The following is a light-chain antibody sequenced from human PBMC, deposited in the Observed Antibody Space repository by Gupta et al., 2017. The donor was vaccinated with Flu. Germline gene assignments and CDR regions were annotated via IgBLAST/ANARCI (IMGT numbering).Light chain of an antibody. V-gene: IGKV3-15*01. Sequence: EIVMTQSPATLSVSPGERATLSCRASQSLSSNLAWYQQKPGQAPRLLIYGASTRATGIPARFSGSGSGTEFTLTISSLQSEDFAVYYCQHYNNWPPTLAFDGGTKVEIK. J-gene: IGKJ4*01. CDR3: QHYNNWPPTLA. CDR2: GAS. CDR1: QSLSSN.